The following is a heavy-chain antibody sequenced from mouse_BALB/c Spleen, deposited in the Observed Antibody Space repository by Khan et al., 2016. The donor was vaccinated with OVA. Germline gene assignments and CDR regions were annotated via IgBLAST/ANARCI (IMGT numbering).Heavy chain of an antibody. CDR3: ARSVTITTVVATDFDY. CDR2: ISYSGRT. J-gene: IGHJ2*01. D-gene: IGHD1-1*01. CDR1: GYSITSDYA. Sequence: EVRLQESGPGLVKPSQSLSLTCTVTGYSITSDYAWNWIRQFPGNKLEWMGYISYSGRTSYNPSLKSRISITRDTSNNQFFLQLNSVTTEDTATXYCARSVTITTVVATDFDYWGQGTTLTVSS. V-gene: IGHV3-2*02.